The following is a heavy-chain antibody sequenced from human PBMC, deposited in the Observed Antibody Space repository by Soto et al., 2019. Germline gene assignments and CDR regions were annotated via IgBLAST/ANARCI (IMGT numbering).Heavy chain of an antibody. J-gene: IGHJ6*02. CDR1: GGTFSSYA. CDR2: IIPIFGTA. CDR3: AIDTIVVVVAATRYYYYYGMDV. D-gene: IGHD2-15*01. V-gene: IGHV1-69*13. Sequence: SVKVSCKASGGTFSSYAISWVRQAPGQGLEWMGGIIPIFGTANYAQKFQGRVTITADESTSTAYMELSSLRSEDTAVYYCAIDTIVVVVAATRYYYYYGMDVWGQGTTVTVSS.